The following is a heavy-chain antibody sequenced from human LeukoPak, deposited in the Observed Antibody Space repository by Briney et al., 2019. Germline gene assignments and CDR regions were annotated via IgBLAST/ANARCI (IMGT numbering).Heavy chain of an antibody. CDR1: GGSFSGYY. J-gene: IGHJ5*02. D-gene: IGHD3-10*01. CDR2: INHSGST. Sequence: SETLSLTCAVYGGSFSGYYWSWIRQPPGKGLEWIGAINHSGSTNYNPSLKSRVTISVDTSKNQFSLKLSSVTAADTAVYYCARRPLWFGELLGYNWFDPWGQGTLVTVSS. V-gene: IGHV4-34*01. CDR3: ARRPLWFGELLGYNWFDP.